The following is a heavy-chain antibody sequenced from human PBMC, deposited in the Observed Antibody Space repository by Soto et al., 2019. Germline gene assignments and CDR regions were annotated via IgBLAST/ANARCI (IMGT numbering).Heavy chain of an antibody. CDR1: GGTFSSDA. J-gene: IGHJ6*02. CDR2: IITIFNTA. V-gene: IGHV1-69*13. Sequence: ASVKVSCKASGGTFSSDAISWVRQAPGHGLEWMGGIITIFNTANYAQMFHGRVTITADESTSTAYMELSSLRSEDTAVYYCARSRCSNGVCYSLSPGLDVWGPGTTVTVSS. D-gene: IGHD2-8*01. CDR3: ARSRCSNGVCYSLSPGLDV.